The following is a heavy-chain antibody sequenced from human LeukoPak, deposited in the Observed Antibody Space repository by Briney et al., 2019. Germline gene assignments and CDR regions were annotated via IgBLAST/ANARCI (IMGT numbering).Heavy chain of an antibody. V-gene: IGHV4-39*01. CDR2: IYYSGST. D-gene: IGHD3-22*01. CDR1: GGSISSSSYY. Sequence: PSETLSLTCTVSGGSISSSSYYWGWIRQPPGKGLEWIGSIYYSGSTYYNPSLKSRVTISVDTSKNPFSLKLSSVTAADTAVYYCASQEYYYDSSGYANWFDPWGQGTLVTVSS. J-gene: IGHJ5*02. CDR3: ASQEYYYDSSGYANWFDP.